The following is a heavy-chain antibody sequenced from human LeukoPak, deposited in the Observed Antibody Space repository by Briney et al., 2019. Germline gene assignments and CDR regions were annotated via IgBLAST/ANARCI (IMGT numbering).Heavy chain of an antibody. J-gene: IGHJ4*02. Sequence: GGSLRHSCGASGLTFSSYAMSWVPQAPGKGLEWVSASSGSGGSTYYADSVKGRFTISRDNSKNTLYLQMNSLRAEDTAVYYCAKDVFGYCTNGVCYLYWGQGTLVTVSS. D-gene: IGHD2-8*01. V-gene: IGHV3-23*01. CDR1: GLTFSSYA. CDR3: AKDVFGYCTNGVCYLY. CDR2: SSGSGGST.